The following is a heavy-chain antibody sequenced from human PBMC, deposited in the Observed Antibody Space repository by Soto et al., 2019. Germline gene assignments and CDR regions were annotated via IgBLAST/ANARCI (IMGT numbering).Heavy chain of an antibody. D-gene: IGHD2-21*02. J-gene: IGHJ4*02. CDR3: ARQTATDDGKTPLVFWDFDS. V-gene: IGHV2-5*02. CDR1: GFSLTTSGVG. CDR2: VYWDDDK. Sequence: QITLKESGPTVVKPTQTRTLTCTFSGFSLTTSGVGVGWIRQPPGKAMEWLALVYWDDDKRYSPSLESRLTITKHTSKNQVVLTLTTMDPADTGTYYCARQTATDDGKTPLVFWDFDSWGKGTLVTVSS.